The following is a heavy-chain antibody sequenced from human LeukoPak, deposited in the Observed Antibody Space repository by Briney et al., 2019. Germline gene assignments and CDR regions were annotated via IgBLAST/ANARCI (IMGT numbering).Heavy chain of an antibody. CDR2: ISSSSSYI. Sequence: GGSLRLSCAASGFTFSSYSMNWVRQAPGKGLEWVSSISSSSSYIYYADSVKGRSTISRDNAKNSLYLQMNSLRAEDTAVYYCARDLAVTTSYYYYYGMDVWGQGTTVTVSS. CDR1: GFTFSSYS. D-gene: IGHD4-11*01. J-gene: IGHJ6*02. CDR3: ARDLAVTTSYYYYYGMDV. V-gene: IGHV3-21*01.